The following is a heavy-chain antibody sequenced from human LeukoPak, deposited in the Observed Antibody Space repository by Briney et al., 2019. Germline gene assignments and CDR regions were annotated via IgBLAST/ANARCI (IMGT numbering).Heavy chain of an antibody. V-gene: IGHV3-30*02. CDR1: EFTVSRNY. Sequence: GGSLRLSCTASEFTVSRNYMLWVRQAPGKGLEWVSFIRYDGSNKYYADSVKGRFTISRDNSKNTLYLQMNSLRAEDTAVYYCAKAPIGSTIDYWGQGTLVTVSS. J-gene: IGHJ4*02. CDR3: AKAPIGSTIDY. D-gene: IGHD1-1*01. CDR2: IRYDGSNK.